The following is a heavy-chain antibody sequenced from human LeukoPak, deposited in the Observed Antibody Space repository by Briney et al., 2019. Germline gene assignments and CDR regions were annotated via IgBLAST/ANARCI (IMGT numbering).Heavy chain of an antibody. V-gene: IGHV4-38-2*01. CDR2: IYHSGST. J-gene: IGHJ5*02. D-gene: IGHD6-13*01. CDR1: GYSISSGYY. Sequence: SETLSLTCAVSGYSISSGYYWGWIRQPPGKGLEGIGSIYHSGSTYYNPSLKSRVTISVDTSKNQFSLKLSSVTAADTAVYYCARGVGAAAEHWFDPWGQGSLVTVSS. CDR3: ARGVGAAAEHWFDP.